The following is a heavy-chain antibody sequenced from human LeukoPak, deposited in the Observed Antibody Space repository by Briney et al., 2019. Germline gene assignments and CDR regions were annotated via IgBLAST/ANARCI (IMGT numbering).Heavy chain of an antibody. CDR2: IKSKTDGGTT. CDR1: GFTFSNAW. CDR3: AREGRGFLLTGYYYFDY. V-gene: IGHV3-15*01. D-gene: IGHD3-9*01. Sequence: GGSLRLSCAASGFTFSNAWMSWVRQAPGKGLEWVGRIKSKTDGGTTDYAAPVKGRFTISRDDSENTLYLQMNSLKTEDTAVYYCAREGRGFLLTGYYYFDYWGQGTLVTVSS. J-gene: IGHJ4*02.